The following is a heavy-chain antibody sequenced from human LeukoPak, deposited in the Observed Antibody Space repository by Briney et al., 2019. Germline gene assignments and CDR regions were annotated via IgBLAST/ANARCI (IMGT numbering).Heavy chain of an antibody. Sequence: GGSLRLSCTVSGLTFSAYSLIWVRQAPQKGLEWVSVISAREGATYCADSVRGRFTISRDNSRNTVYLQMNSLRAEDTAVYYCANYDYVWGSHRHFEYWGQGTLVTVSS. J-gene: IGHJ4*02. CDR2: ISAREGAT. CDR1: GLTFSAYS. V-gene: IGHV3-23*01. D-gene: IGHD3-16*02. CDR3: ANYDYVWGSHRHFEY.